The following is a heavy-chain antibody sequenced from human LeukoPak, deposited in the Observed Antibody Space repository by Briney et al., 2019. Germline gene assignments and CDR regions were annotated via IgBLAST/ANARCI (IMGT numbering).Heavy chain of an antibody. Sequence: SVKLSCKASGGTFTSYAISWVRQAHGQGLEWMGGIIPIFGTANYAQKFQGRVTITTDESTSTAYMELNSLRSEDTAVYYCARSRFLEWLLFGVYWSQGTLVTVSS. J-gene: IGHJ4*02. CDR1: GGTFTSYA. V-gene: IGHV1-69*05. CDR2: IIPIFGTA. D-gene: IGHD3-3*01. CDR3: ARSRFLEWLLFGVY.